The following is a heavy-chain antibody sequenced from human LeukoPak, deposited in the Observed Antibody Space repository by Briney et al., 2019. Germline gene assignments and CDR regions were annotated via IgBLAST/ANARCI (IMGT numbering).Heavy chain of an antibody. CDR3: ARGGEAWFDY. J-gene: IGHJ4*02. CDR1: GGSISSYY. Sequence: PSETLSLTCTVSGGSISSYYWSWIRQPPGKGLEWIAYIYYSGSTNYNPSLKSRVTISVDTSKNQFSLKLSSVTAADTAVYYCARGGEAWFDYWGQGTLVTVSS. V-gene: IGHV4-59*01. CDR2: IYYSGST. D-gene: IGHD2-21*01.